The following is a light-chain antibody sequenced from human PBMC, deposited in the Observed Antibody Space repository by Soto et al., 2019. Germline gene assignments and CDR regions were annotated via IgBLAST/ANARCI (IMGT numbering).Light chain of an antibody. CDR1: SGSIASNY. Sequence: NFMMTQPHSVTESPGKTVTISCTGSSGSIASNYVQWYQQRPGSAPTTVIYEDDQRPSGDPDRFSGSIDSSSNSASLTISGLNTEAEPDYYCLSYDSSRDVVFGGGTKLTVL. J-gene: IGLJ2*01. CDR3: LSYDSSRDVV. CDR2: EDD. V-gene: IGLV6-57*02.